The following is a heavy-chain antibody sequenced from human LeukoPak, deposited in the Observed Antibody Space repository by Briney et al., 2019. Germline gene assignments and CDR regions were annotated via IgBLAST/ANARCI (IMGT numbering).Heavy chain of an antibody. CDR2: INPHSGGT. CDR1: GYTFTGYY. V-gene: IGHV1-2*02. J-gene: IGHJ6*04. CDR3: VSSLTMIRGLAV. D-gene: IGHD3-10*01. Sequence: ASVKVSCKASGYTFTGYYIHWVRQAPGQGLEWMGWINPHSGGTNYAQKFQGRVTMTRDTSISTAYMELRRLRSDDTAVYYCVSSLTMIRGLAVWGKGTTVTFSS.